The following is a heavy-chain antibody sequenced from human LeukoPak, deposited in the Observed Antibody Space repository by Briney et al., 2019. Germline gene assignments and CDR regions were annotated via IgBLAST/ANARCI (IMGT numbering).Heavy chain of an antibody. V-gene: IGHV3-33*01. CDR1: GFIFSSYG. D-gene: IGHD3-10*01. CDR2: IWNDGSNT. Sequence: PGGSLRLSCAVSGFIFSSYGMHWVRQAPGKGLEWVAVIWNDGSNTFYADSVRGRFTISRDNSKTTLFLHMNSLGAEDTAVYYCARGDGGGLLWFGEFFYGLDVWGQGTTVTVSS. CDR3: ARGDGGGLLWFGEFFYGLDV. J-gene: IGHJ6*02.